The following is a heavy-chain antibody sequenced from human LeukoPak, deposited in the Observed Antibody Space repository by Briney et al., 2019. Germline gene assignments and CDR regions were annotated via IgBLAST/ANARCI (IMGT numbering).Heavy chain of an antibody. J-gene: IGHJ4*02. CDR3: ARSLDYGDYYFDW. D-gene: IGHD4-17*01. CDR1: GFTLSSFS. V-gene: IGHV3-21*01. Sequence: GGSLRLSCAASGFTLSSFSMSWVRQAPGKGLEWVSSTSSSSTYIYYTDSVKGRFTISRDNAKNSLYLQMNSLGAEDTAVYYCARSLDYGDYYFDWWGQGTLVTVSS. CDR2: TSSSSTYI.